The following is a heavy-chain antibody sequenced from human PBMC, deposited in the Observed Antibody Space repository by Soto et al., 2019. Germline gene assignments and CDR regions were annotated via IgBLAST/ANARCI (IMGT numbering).Heavy chain of an antibody. V-gene: IGHV3-74*01. CDR2: INSDGSST. D-gene: IGHD2-15*01. CDR3: ARVYCSGGSCYHRDY. J-gene: IGHJ4*02. CDR1: GFTFSSYW. Sequence: EVQLVESGGGLVQPGGSLRLSCAASGFTFSSYWMHWVRQAPGKGLVWVSRINSDGSSTSYADSVKGRFTISRDNAKNTLYLQMNSLRAEDTAVYYCARVYCSGGSCYHRDYWVQGTLVTVSS.